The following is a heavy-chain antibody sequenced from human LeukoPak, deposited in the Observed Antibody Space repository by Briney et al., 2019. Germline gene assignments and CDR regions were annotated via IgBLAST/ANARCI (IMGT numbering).Heavy chain of an antibody. J-gene: IGHJ4*02. CDR1: GYTFTGYY. V-gene: IGHV1-2*02. CDR3: ARELRWLQLPGYFDY. D-gene: IGHD1-1*01. Sequence: ASVKVSCKASGYTFTGYYMHWVRQAPGQGLEWMGWINPNSGGTNYAQKFQGRVTMTRDTSISTAYMELSRLRSDDTAVYYCARELRWLQLPGYFDYWGQGTLVTVSS. CDR2: INPNSGGT.